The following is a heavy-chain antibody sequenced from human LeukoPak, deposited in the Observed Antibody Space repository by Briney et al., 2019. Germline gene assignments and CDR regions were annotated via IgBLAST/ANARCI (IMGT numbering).Heavy chain of an antibody. D-gene: IGHD3-22*01. Sequence: PSETLSLTCTVSGDSINSLDLWSWVRQPPGKGLEWIGEMYLSGTTHSNPSVKSRVTISIDKSRNQFFLNLSSVAAADTAVYYCAGLVGRYSSGLYYYYFDYWGQGTLVTVSS. CDR3: AGLVGRYSSGLYYYYFDY. CDR1: GDSINSLDL. CDR2: MYLSGTT. V-gene: IGHV4-4*02. J-gene: IGHJ4*02.